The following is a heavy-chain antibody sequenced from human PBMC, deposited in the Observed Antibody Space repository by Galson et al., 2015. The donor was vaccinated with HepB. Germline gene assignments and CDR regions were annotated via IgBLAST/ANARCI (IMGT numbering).Heavy chain of an antibody. CDR3: ARLALEGGYSSSWDGNWFDP. D-gene: IGHD6-13*01. V-gene: IGHV5-10-1*01. CDR1: GYSFTRYW. Sequence: QSGAEVKKPGESLRISCKGSGYSFTRYWITWVRQMPGKGLEWMGRIDPTDSYTKYSPSFQVHVTIPADKSISTAYLQWSSLKASDTAGYYGARLALEGGYSSSWDGNWFDPWGNGTLVTVSS. J-gene: IGHJ5*02. CDR2: IDPTDSYT.